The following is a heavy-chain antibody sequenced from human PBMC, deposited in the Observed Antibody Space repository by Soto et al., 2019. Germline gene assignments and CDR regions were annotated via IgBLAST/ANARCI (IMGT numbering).Heavy chain of an antibody. Sequence: PSETLSLTCTFSCGSISRFFWGWIRQPPGKGLELIGYIYYTGSTNYHPSLKSRVTISVDTSKNQFSLKLNSVTAADTAVYFCARSLRNDLFDYWGQGALVTVSS. CDR3: ARSLRNDLFDY. J-gene: IGHJ4*02. CDR1: CGSISRFF. CDR2: IYYTGST. D-gene: IGHD3-16*01. V-gene: IGHV4-59*01.